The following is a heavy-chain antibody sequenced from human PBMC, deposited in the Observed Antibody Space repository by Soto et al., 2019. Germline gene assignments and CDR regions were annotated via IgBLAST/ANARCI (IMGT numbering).Heavy chain of an antibody. J-gene: IGHJ3*02. Sequence: PGGSLRLSCSASGFTFSSNAMHWVRQAPGKGLEWVAVIWYDGSNKYYADSVKGRFTISRDNSKNTLYLQMNSLRAEDTAVYYCASPGGWGAFDIWGQGTMVTVSS. D-gene: IGHD1-26*01. CDR1: GFTFSSNA. CDR2: IWYDGSNK. CDR3: ASPGGWGAFDI. V-gene: IGHV3-33*08.